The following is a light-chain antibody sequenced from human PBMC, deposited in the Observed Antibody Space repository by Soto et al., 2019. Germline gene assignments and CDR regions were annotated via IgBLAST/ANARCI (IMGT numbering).Light chain of an antibody. CDR3: SSYTSSSTVV. J-gene: IGLJ2*01. Sequence: QSALTQPASVSGSPGQSITISCTGTSSDVGGYNYVSWYQQHPGKAPKLMIYDVSNRPSGVSNRFSGSKSGNTAPLTISGLQAEDEADYYCSSYTSSSTVVFGGGTKPTVL. CDR1: SSDVGGYNY. CDR2: DVS. V-gene: IGLV2-14*01.